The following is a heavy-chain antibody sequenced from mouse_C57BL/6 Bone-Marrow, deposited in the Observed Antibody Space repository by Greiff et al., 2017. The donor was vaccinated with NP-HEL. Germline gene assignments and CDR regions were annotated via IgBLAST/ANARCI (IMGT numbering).Heavy chain of an antibody. J-gene: IGHJ1*03. V-gene: IGHV1-76*01. CDR2: IYPGSGNT. CDR1: GYTFTDYY. CDR3: ARLTVDYYGSSYEYFDV. D-gene: IGHD1-1*01. Sequence: VQLQQSGAELVRPGASVKLSCKASGYTFTDYYINWVKQRPGQGLEWIARIYPGSGNTYYNEKFKGKATLTAEKSSSTAYMQLSSLTSEDSAVYFCARLTVDYYGSSYEYFDVWGTGTTVTVSS.